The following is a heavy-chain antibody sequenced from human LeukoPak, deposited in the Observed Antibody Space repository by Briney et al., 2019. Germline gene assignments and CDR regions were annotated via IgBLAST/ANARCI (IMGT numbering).Heavy chain of an antibody. CDR3: ARGLYSGYDYDY. Sequence: ASVKVSCKASGYTFTGYYMHWVRQAPGQGLEWMGWINPNSGGTNYAQKLQGRVTMTTDTSTSTAYMELRSLRSDDTAVYYCARGLYSGYDYDYWGQGTLVTVSS. J-gene: IGHJ4*02. V-gene: IGHV1-2*02. CDR2: INPNSGGT. D-gene: IGHD5-12*01. CDR1: GYTFTGYY.